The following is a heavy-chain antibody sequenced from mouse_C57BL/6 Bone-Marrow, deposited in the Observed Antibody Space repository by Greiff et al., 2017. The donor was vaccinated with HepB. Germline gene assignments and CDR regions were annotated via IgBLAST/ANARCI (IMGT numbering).Heavy chain of an antibody. J-gene: IGHJ1*03. V-gene: IGHV6-6*01. CDR2: IRNKANNHAT. Sequence: EVKLMESGGGLVQPGGSMKLSCAASGFTFSDAWMDWVRQSPEKGLEWVAEIRNKANNHATYYAASMKGRFTISRDDSKSSVYLQMNSLRAEDTGIYYCTRRATMVTTSHWYFDVWGTGTTVTVSS. CDR3: TRRATMVTTSHWYFDV. CDR1: GFTFSDAW. D-gene: IGHD2-2*01.